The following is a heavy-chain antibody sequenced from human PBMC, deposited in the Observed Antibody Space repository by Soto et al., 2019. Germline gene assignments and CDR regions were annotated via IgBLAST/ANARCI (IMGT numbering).Heavy chain of an antibody. CDR1: VYSFTIYG. J-gene: IGHJ4*02. CDR2: IDPSDSYT. CDR3: AGRYSGSYYGSDY. D-gene: IGHD1-26*01. Sequence: EVQLVQSGAEVKKPGESLGISCKVSVYSFTIYGISWVRQMPGKGLEWMGRIDPSDSYTNYSPSFQGHVTISADKSISTAYLQWSSLKASDTAMYYCAGRYSGSYYGSDYWGQGTLVTVSS. V-gene: IGHV5-10-1*03.